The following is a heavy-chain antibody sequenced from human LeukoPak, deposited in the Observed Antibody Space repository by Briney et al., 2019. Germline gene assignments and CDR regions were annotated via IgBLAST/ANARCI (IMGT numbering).Heavy chain of an antibody. J-gene: IGHJ4*02. CDR3: ARGDAYNAGRLDY. V-gene: IGHV4-59*01. CDR2: IYYSGST. D-gene: IGHD5-24*01. CDR1: GGSIISCY. Sequence: SETLSLTCSVSGGSIISCYCNWIRQPPGKGLEWIGYIYYSGSTNYNPSLKSRVTISVDTSKNQFSLRLSSVTVADTAVYYCARGDAYNAGRLDYWGEGTLVTVSS.